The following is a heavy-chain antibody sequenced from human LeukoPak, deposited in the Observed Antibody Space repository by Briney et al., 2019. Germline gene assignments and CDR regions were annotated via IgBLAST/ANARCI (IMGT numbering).Heavy chain of an antibody. D-gene: IGHD6-19*01. CDR1: GFTFIDYD. V-gene: IGHV3-13*01. CDR2: IGIRGDT. Sequence: GGSLRLSCAASGFTFIDYDMHWVRQVLGKGLEWVSAIGIRGDTHYSGSVKGRFTISREDAESSLYLQMNSLRAEDTAVYYCARGGIQVSGIDEFDYWGQGTLVTVSS. J-gene: IGHJ4*02. CDR3: ARGGIQVSGIDEFDY.